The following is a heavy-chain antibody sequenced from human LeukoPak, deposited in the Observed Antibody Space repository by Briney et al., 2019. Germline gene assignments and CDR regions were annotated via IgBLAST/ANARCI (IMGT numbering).Heavy chain of an antibody. CDR3: ARGQFWSGYSI. Sequence: PSETLSLTCAVYGGSFSGYYWSWIRQPPGKGLEWIGEINHRRSTNYNPSLKSRVTMSVDTSKNQFSLNLSSVTAADTAVYYCARGQFWSGYSIWGQGTVVTVSS. J-gene: IGHJ4*02. D-gene: IGHD3-3*02. V-gene: IGHV4-34*01. CDR1: GGSFSGYY. CDR2: INHRRST.